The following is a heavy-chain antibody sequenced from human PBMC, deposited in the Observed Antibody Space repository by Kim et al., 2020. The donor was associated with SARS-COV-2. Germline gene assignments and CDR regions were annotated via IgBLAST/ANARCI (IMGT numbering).Heavy chain of an antibody. V-gene: IGHV4-59*01. J-gene: IGHJ5*02. Sequence: SETLSLTCTVSGDSFNIYYWSWIRQPPGEGLEWIGYIHYSGSTINNPSLQSRVTISVDTSKSHFSLRLSSVTAADTAVYYCARGVYGSGTYYSWFDPWGQGILVTVSS. D-gene: IGHD3-10*01. CDR3: ARGVYGSGTYYSWFDP. CDR1: GDSFNIYY. CDR2: IHYSGST.